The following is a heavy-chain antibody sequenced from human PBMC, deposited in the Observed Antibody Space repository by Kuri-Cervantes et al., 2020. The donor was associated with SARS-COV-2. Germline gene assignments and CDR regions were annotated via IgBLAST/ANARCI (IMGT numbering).Heavy chain of an antibody. V-gene: IGHV4-61*01. CDR2: IYYGGST. J-gene: IGHJ4*02. CDR3: ARGFWTGFLFDS. CDR1: GFSVTSGSHY. D-gene: IGHD3/OR15-3a*01. Sequence: ESLKISCSVSGFSVTSGSHYWSWLRQSPGKGLEWIGYIYYGGSTTYNPALKSRVTISIDMTNNQFFLNLKGASAADTAVYYCARGFWTGFLFDSWGQGSLVTVSS.